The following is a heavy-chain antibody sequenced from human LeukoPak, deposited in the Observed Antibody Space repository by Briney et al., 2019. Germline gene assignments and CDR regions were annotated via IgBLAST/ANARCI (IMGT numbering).Heavy chain of an antibody. J-gene: IGHJ4*02. CDR2: ISGSGGST. V-gene: IGHV3-23*01. Sequence: GGSLRLSSAASGFTFNNYAMSWVRQAPGQGLEWVSAISGSGGSTYYADSVKGRFTISRDNSKNTLYLQMNSLRAEDTAVYYCAKRNEGRDTYFDYWGQGTLVPVSS. CDR1: GFTFNNYA. D-gene: IGHD5-18*01. CDR3: AKRNEGRDTYFDY.